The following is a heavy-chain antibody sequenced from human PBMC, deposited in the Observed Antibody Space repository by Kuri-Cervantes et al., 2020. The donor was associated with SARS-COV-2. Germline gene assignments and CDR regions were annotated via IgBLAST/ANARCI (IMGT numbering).Heavy chain of an antibody. Sequence: GGSLRLSCAASGFTFSSYAMHWVRQAPGKGLEWVAVISYGGSNKYYADSVKGRFTISRDNSKNTLYLQMNSLRAEDTAVYYCAKETNYYDSSGYYSPDYWGQGTLVTVSS. D-gene: IGHD3-22*01. J-gene: IGHJ4*02. V-gene: IGHV3-30-3*01. CDR2: ISYGGSNK. CDR1: GFTFSSYA. CDR3: AKETNYYDSSGYYSPDY.